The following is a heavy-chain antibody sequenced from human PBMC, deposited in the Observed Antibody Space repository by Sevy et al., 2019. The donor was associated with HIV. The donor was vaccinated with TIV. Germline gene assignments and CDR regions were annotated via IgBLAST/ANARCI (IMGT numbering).Heavy chain of an antibody. V-gene: IGHV4-39*01. CDR2: VYYVGNS. Sequence: SETLSLTCTVSGGSITSSGHYWGWIRQSPGKGLEWIGAVYYVGNSDANPSLTSRVTISADTSKNLFSLSLTSLTAADTAIYYCARVAGGENYDYGIDVWGLGTSVTVSS. CDR3: ARVAGGENYDYGIDV. J-gene: IGHJ6*02. CDR1: GGSITSSGHY. D-gene: IGHD2-21*01.